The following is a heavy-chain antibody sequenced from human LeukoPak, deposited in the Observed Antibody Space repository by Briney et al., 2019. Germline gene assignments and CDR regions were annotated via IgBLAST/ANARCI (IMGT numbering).Heavy chain of an antibody. V-gene: IGHV4-34*01. J-gene: IGHJ4*02. Sequence: SETLSLTCAVYGGSFSGYYWSWIRQPPGKGLEWIGEIYHSGSTNYNPSLKSRVTISVDKSKNQFSLKLSSVTAADTAVYYCARAGSSSSPGLDYWGQGTLVTVSS. D-gene: IGHD6-6*01. CDR3: ARAGSSSSPGLDY. CDR2: IYHSGST. CDR1: GGSFSGYY.